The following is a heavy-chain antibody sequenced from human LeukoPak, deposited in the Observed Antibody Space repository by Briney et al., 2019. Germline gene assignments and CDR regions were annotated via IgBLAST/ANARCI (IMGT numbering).Heavy chain of an antibody. CDR3: ARTVRFLEWLLDY. CDR1: GGSFRGYY. CDR2: INHSGST. Sequence: SETLSLTCAVYGGSFRGYYWSWIRQPPGKGLDWFGEINHSGSTNYNPSLKSRVTISVDTSKNQLSLTLSSVTAADTAVYYCARTVRFLEWLLDYRGQGTLVTVFS. V-gene: IGHV4-34*01. D-gene: IGHD3-3*01. J-gene: IGHJ4*02.